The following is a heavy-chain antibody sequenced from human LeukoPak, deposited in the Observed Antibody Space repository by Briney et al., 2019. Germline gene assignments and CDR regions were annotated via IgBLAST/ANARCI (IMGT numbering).Heavy chain of an antibody. J-gene: IGHJ5*02. Sequence: ASVKVSCKASGYTFTSYYMHWVRQAPGQGLEWMGWISAYNGNTNYAQKLQGRVTMTTDTSTSTAYMELRSLRSDDTAVYYCARDLGGMGWFDPWGQGTLVTVSS. CDR1: GYTFTSYY. D-gene: IGHD6-25*01. CDR2: ISAYNGNT. V-gene: IGHV1-18*04. CDR3: ARDLGGMGWFDP.